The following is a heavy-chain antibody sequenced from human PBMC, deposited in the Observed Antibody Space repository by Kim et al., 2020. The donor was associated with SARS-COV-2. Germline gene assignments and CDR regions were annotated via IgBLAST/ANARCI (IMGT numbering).Heavy chain of an antibody. CDR3: AKGDYYDSRGYDI. CDR2: ISWNGGSI. Sequence: GGSLRLSCAASGFTFDDYAMSWVRQAPGKGLEWVSGISWNGGSIDYADSVKGRFTISRDNAKNFLYLQMNSLRAEDTALYYCAKGDYYDSRGYDIWGRGTLVTVSS. CDR1: GFTFDDYA. D-gene: IGHD3-22*01. V-gene: IGHV3-9*01. J-gene: IGHJ4*02.